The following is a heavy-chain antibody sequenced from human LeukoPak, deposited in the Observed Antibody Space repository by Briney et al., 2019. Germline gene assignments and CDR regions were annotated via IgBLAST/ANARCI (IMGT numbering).Heavy chain of an antibody. CDR1: VYTFTGYY. CDR3: ARDRGTVTTDFDY. CDR2: INPNSGGT. J-gene: IGHJ4*02. V-gene: IGHV1-2*02. D-gene: IGHD4-17*01. Sequence: GASVKVSCKASVYTFTGYYMHWVRQAPGQGLEWMGWINPNSGGTNYAQKFQGRVTMTRDTSISTAYMELSRLRSDDTAVYYCARDRGTVTTDFDYWGQGTLVTVSS.